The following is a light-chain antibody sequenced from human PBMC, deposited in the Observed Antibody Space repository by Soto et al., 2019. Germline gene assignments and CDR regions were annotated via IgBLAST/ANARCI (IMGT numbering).Light chain of an antibody. CDR3: QSYDSSLSGFYV. V-gene: IGLV1-40*01. CDR2: ANS. J-gene: IGLJ1*01. Sequence: QSVLTQPPSGSGAPGQRVTISCTGSSSNIGAGYDIHWYQQLPGSAPKLLIYANSNRPSWVPDRFSGSRSGTSASLAITGLQAEDEADYSCQSYDSSLSGFYVFVTGTKVTVL. CDR1: SSNIGAGYD.